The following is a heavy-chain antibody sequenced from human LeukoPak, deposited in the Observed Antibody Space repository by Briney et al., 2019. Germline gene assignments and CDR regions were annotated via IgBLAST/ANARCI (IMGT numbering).Heavy chain of an antibody. CDR1: GFTVSSNY. V-gene: IGHV3-66*01. D-gene: IGHD3-16*01. CDR2: IYSGGST. CDR3: ARDRDYVWGTSLDAFDI. Sequence: GGSLRLSCAASGFTVSSNYMSWVRQAPGKGLEWVSAIYSGGSTYYADSVKGRFTISRDNSKNTLYLQMNSLRAEDTAVYYCARDRDYVWGTSLDAFDIWGQGTLVTVSS. J-gene: IGHJ3*02.